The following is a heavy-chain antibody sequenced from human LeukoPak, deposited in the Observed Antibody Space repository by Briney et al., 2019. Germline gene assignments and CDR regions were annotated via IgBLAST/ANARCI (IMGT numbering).Heavy chain of an antibody. J-gene: IGHJ5*02. D-gene: IGHD2-15*01. CDR1: GGSISSGGYY. CDR3: ARVAVDIVVVVAAPGGDWFDP. V-gene: IGHV4-31*03. Sequence: SETLSLTCTVSGGSISSGGYYWSWIRQHPGKGLEWIGYIYYSGSTYYNPSLKSRVTISVDTSKNQFSLKLSSVTAADTAVYYCARVAVDIVVVVAAPGGDWFDPWGQGTLVTVSS. CDR2: IYYSGST.